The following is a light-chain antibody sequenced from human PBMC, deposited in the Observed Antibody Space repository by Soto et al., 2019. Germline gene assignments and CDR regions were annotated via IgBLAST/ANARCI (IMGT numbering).Light chain of an antibody. J-gene: IGKJ1*01. Sequence: DIQMTQSPSSLSASVGDRVTITCRASQSISSWLAWYQQKPGKAPKLLIYAASSLQTGVPSRFSGSGSRTEFTLTISSLQPDDFATYYCQHYASFSGTFGQGTKVDIK. CDR3: QHYASFSGT. CDR2: AAS. V-gene: IGKV1-5*01. CDR1: QSISSW.